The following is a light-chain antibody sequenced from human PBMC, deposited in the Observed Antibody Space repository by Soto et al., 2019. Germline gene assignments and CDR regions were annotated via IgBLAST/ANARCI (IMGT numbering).Light chain of an antibody. J-gene: IGKJ4*01. CDR1: QSVSSSF. Sequence: EIVLTQSPGTLSLSPGERATLSCRASQSVSSSFLAWYQQKPGQAPRLLIYGASSRATGIPDRFSGSGSGTDFTLTISRLEPEDVAVYYCQQYGISPLTFGGGTKGEIK. CDR3: QQYGISPLT. V-gene: IGKV3-20*01. CDR2: GAS.